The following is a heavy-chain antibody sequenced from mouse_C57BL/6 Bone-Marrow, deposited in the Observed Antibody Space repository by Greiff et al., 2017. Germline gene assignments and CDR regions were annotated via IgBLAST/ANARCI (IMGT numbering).Heavy chain of an antibody. CDR1: GYTFTSYW. D-gene: IGHD2-3*01. CDR3: ARERGWLLHFDY. J-gene: IGHJ2*01. V-gene: IGHV1-55*01. Sequence: VQLQQPGAELVKPGASVKMSCKASGYTFTSYWITWVKQRPGQGLEWIGDIYPGSGSTNYNEKFKSKATLTVDTSSSTAYMQLSSLTSEDSAVYYCARERGWLLHFDYWGQGTTLTVSS. CDR2: IYPGSGST.